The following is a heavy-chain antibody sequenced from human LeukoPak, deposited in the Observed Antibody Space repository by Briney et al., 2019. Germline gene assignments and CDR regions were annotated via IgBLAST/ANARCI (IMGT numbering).Heavy chain of an antibody. J-gene: IGHJ5*02. CDR2: IWYDGSNK. CDR3: ARGSYYYDRTWFDP. V-gene: IGHV3-33*01. D-gene: IGHD3-22*01. CDR1: GFTFSSYG. Sequence: GGSLRLSCAASGFTFSSYGMHWVRQAPGKGLEWVAVIWYDGSNKYYADSVKARFTISRDNSKNTLYLQMNSLRAEDTAVYYCARGSYYYDRTWFDPWGQGTLVTVSS.